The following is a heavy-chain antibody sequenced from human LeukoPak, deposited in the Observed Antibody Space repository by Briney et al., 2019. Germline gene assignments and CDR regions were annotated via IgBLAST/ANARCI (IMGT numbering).Heavy chain of an antibody. CDR2: INHTGST. D-gene: IGHD2-2*01. V-gene: IGHV4-34*01. CDR3: ARGLGPAANPNWFDH. J-gene: IGHJ5*02. Sequence: SETLSLTCAVYGGSFSTYYWSWIRQPPGKGLEWLGEINHTGSTNYNPSLKSRVTISVDTSKNQFSLKLSSVTAADTAMYYCARGLGPAANPNWFDHWGQGTLVTVSS. CDR1: GGSFSTYY.